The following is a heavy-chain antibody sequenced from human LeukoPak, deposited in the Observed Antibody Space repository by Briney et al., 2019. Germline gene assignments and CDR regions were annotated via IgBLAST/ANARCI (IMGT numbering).Heavy chain of an antibody. CDR3: AASYFDWPSN. Sequence: GGSLSLSCAASGFTFSSFSMNWVRQAPGRGLECVSDISSSSSTIYYADSVKGRSTISRDNAKNSLCLQMNSLRAEDTAVYYCAASYFDWPSNWGKGTLVTVSS. CDR2: ISSSSSTI. V-gene: IGHV3-48*01. J-gene: IGHJ4*02. D-gene: IGHD3-9*01. CDR1: GFTFSSFS.